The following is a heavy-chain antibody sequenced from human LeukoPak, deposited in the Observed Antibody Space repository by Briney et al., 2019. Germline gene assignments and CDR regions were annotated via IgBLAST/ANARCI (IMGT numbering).Heavy chain of an antibody. D-gene: IGHD2-8*01. CDR1: GCSISSSSYY. Sequence: SETLSLTCTVSGCSISSSSYYWAWIRQPPGKGLEWIGSIYYSGSTHYNPSLKSRVTISVDTSKNEFSLKLTSVTAADTAVYYCARNNTLMMYPRGGEDRGFDYWGQGTLVTVSS. J-gene: IGHJ4*02. CDR3: ARNNTLMMYPRGGEDRGFDY. CDR2: IYYSGST. V-gene: IGHV4-39*01.